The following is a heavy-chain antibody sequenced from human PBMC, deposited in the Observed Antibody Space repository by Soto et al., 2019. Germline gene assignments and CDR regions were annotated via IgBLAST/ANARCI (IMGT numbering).Heavy chain of an antibody. CDR1: GFTFSSYW. D-gene: IGHD5-12*01. CDR3: ALSGWLQSFDY. V-gene: IGHV3-7*01. Sequence: HPGGSLRLSCAASGFTFSSYWMSWVRQAPGKGLEWVANIKQDGSEKYYVDSVKGRFTISRDNAKNSLYLQMNSLRAEDTAVYYCALSGWLQSFDYWGQGTLVTVSS. J-gene: IGHJ4*02. CDR2: IKQDGSEK.